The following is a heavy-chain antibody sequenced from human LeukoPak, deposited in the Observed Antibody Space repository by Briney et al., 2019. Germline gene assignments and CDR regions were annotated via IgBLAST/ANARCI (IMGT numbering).Heavy chain of an antibody. CDR2: SRYNGIET. CDR1: GFNFSSFG. V-gene: IGHV3-30*02. J-gene: IGHJ4*02. Sequence: PGGSLRLSCAASGFNFSSFGMHWVRQAPGKGLERVAFSRYNGIETYFADSVKGRFTISRDNSKNTLYLQINSPRGDDSAVYFCARSYGGNFFDYWGQGTLVTVSS. D-gene: IGHD4-23*01. CDR3: ARSYGGNFFDY.